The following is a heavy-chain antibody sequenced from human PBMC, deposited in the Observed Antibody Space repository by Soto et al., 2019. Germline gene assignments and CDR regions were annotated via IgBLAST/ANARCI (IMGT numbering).Heavy chain of an antibody. CDR1: GYTLTELS. V-gene: IGHV1-24*01. J-gene: IGHJ5*02. Sequence: GASVKVSCKVSGYTLTELSMHWVRQAPGKGLEWMGGFDPEDGETIYAQKFQGRVTMTEDTSTDTAYMELSSLRSEDTAVYYCAPYPGIAAAGTDWFDPWGQGTLVAVSS. CDR3: APYPGIAAAGTDWFDP. D-gene: IGHD6-13*01. CDR2: FDPEDGET.